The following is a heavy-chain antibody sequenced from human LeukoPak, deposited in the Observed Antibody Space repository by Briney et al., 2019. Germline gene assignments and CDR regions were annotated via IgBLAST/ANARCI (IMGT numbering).Heavy chain of an antibody. CDR2: INSDGSST. J-gene: IGHJ4*02. D-gene: IGHD1-26*01. Sequence: PGGSLRLSCAASGFTFSSYWMHWVRHAPGKGLVWVSRINSDGSSTSYADSVKGRFTISRENAKNTLYLQMNSLRAEDTAVYYCAREKWELLGFFDYWGQGTLVTVSS. CDR3: AREKWELLGFFDY. V-gene: IGHV3-74*01. CDR1: GFTFSSYW.